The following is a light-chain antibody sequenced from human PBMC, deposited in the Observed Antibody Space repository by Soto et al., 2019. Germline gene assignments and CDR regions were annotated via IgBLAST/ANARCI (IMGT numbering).Light chain of an antibody. CDR1: QSVSSY. J-gene: IGKJ4*01. Sequence: EIVLTQSPATLSLSPGERATLSCRASQSVSSYLAWYQQKPGQAPRLLIYDASNRATGIPARFSGSGSGTDFSLTISSLELEDFAVYYCQHRSNWPPLTFGGGTKVEIK. V-gene: IGKV3-11*01. CDR3: QHRSNWPPLT. CDR2: DAS.